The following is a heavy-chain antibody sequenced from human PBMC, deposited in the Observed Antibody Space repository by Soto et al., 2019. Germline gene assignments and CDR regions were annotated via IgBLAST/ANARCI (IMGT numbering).Heavy chain of an antibody. Sequence: SETLSLTCTVSGGSVSSGSYYWSWIRQPPGKGLEWIGYIYYSGSTNYNPSLKSRVTISVDTSKNQFSLKLSSVTAADTAVYYCARDSNTYYYGSGSFGPWGQGTLVTVSS. D-gene: IGHD3-10*01. CDR1: GGSVSSGSYY. CDR2: IYYSGST. V-gene: IGHV4-61*01. J-gene: IGHJ5*02. CDR3: ARDSNTYYYGSGSFGP.